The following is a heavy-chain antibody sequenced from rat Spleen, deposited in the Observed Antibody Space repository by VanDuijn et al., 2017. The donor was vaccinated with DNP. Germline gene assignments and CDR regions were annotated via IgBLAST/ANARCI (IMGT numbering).Heavy chain of an antibody. J-gene: IGHJ1*01. V-gene: IGHV5-29*01. CDR1: GFTFSRYA. Sequence: EVQVVESGGGLVQPGRSLKLSCGASGFTFSRYAMAWVRQAPTKGLEWVATISYDGSNTYYRDSVKGRFTISRDNVKSTLYLQMDSLRSEDTATYYCAREGGYLYFDFWGPGTMVTVSS. D-gene: IGHD1-11*01. CDR3: AREGGYLYFDF. CDR2: ISYDGSNT.